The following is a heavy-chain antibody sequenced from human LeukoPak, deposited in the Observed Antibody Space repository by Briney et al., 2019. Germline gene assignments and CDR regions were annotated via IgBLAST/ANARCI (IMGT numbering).Heavy chain of an antibody. CDR1: GRSISSYY. CDR3: AREIQGWVAFAIAAAGKGGYYYYYMDV. D-gene: IGHD6-13*01. CDR2: IYYSGST. V-gene: IGHV4-59*01. Sequence: SETLSLTCTLSGRSISSYYWSWIRQPPGKGLEWIGYIYYSGSTKHTPSLESRVTISVDTSKNQFSLKLSSVTAADTAVYYCAREIQGWVAFAIAAAGKGGYYYYYMDVWGKGTTVTVSS. J-gene: IGHJ6*03.